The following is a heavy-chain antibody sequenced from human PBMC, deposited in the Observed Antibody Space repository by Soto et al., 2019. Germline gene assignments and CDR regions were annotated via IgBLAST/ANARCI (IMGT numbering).Heavy chain of an antibody. V-gene: IGHV3-64D*06. D-gene: IGHD3-9*01. CDR3: VKVSTFYDILTGYYSTNFFDP. J-gene: IGHJ5*02. CDR1: GFTFSEYS. CDR2: ISSDGDIT. Sequence: TGGSLRLSCSASGFTFSEYSMHWVRQAPGKGLQYVSTISSDGDITYYADSVKGRFTISRDNSKNTLYLQMNSLRPEDTAVYYCVKVSTFYDILTGYYSTNFFDPWGQGTLV.